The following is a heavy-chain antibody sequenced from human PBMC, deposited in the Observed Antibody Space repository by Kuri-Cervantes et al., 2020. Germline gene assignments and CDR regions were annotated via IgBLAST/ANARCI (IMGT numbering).Heavy chain of an antibody. Sequence: SETLSLTCTVSGGFTSSCYWSWIRQPPGKGLEWIGYIYYSGSTNYNPSLKSRVTISVDTSKNQFSLKLSSVTAADTAVYYCARWGYGMDVWGQGTTVTVSS. CDR3: ARWGYGMDV. CDR2: IYYSGST. D-gene: IGHD3-16*01. J-gene: IGHJ6*02. V-gene: IGHV4-59*01. CDR1: GGFTSSCY.